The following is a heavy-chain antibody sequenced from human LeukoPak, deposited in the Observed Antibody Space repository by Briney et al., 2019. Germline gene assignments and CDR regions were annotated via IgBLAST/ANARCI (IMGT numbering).Heavy chain of an antibody. J-gene: IGHJ5*02. Sequence: GASVKVSCKASGYTFTDSYMHWVRQAPGQGLEWMGIINPSGGSTSYAQKFQGRVTMTRDTSTSTIYMELSSLRSEDTAVYYCARDKTDSSTYSWFDPWGQGTLVTVSS. CDR1: GYTFTDSY. CDR3: ARDKTDSSTYSWFDP. D-gene: IGHD6-13*01. CDR2: INPSGGST. V-gene: IGHV1-46*01.